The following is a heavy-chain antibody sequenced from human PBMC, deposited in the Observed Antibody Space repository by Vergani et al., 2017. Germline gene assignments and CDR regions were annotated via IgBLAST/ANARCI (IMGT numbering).Heavy chain of an antibody. CDR3: ARDHQGPTTLDY. Sequence: QVQLVQSGAEVKKPGASVKVSCRASGYSFSSYDISWVRQATGQGLEWMGWMNPNSGTTGYAQKFQGRVTMTRNTSSTTAYMDLASLTSDDTAIYYCARDHQGPTTLDYWGQGSLVTVSS. D-gene: IGHD1-26*01. CDR2: MNPNSGTT. CDR1: GYSFSSYD. J-gene: IGHJ4*02. V-gene: IGHV1-8*01.